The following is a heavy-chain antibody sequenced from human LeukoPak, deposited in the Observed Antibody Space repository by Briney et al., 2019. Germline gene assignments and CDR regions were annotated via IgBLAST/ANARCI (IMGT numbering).Heavy chain of an antibody. D-gene: IGHD6-19*01. Sequence: PGGSLRLSCAASGFTLKTYAMNWVRQVPGKGPESVSSMSGSGSSTDYADSVKGRFTISRDNSKNTLYLQMNSLRAEDTALYYCAKDAQGLVRGGIYFDFWGQGSLVTVSS. CDR3: AKDAQGLVRGGIYFDF. CDR1: GFTLKTYA. J-gene: IGHJ4*02. CDR2: MSGSGSST. V-gene: IGHV3-23*01.